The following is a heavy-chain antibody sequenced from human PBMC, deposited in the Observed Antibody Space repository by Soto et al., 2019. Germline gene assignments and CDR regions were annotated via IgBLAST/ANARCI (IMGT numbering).Heavy chain of an antibody. Sequence: QVQLVQSGAEVKKPGSSVKVSCKASGGTFSSYAISWVRQAPGQGLEWMGGIIPIFGTANYEQKFQGRVTLTADESTSTAYMELSSLRSEDTAVYYCARGRYCSGGSCYFYYYYGMDVWGQGTTVTVSS. CDR2: IIPIFGTA. D-gene: IGHD2-15*01. CDR1: GGTFSSYA. CDR3: ARGRYCSGGSCYFYYYYGMDV. J-gene: IGHJ6*02. V-gene: IGHV1-69*01.